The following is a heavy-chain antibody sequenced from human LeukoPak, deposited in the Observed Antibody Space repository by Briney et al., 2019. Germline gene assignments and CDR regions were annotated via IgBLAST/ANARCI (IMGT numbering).Heavy chain of an antibody. D-gene: IGHD3-22*01. CDR3: ARDFVNSGYYFDY. Sequence: GGSLRLSCVGSGFSFSGNSMNWVRQAPGKGLEWVSGISRTSTYIYYADSVQGRFTISRDNAENSLYLQMDSLRAEDTAVYYCARDFVNSGYYFDYWGQGTQVTVSS. CDR1: GFSFSGNS. CDR2: ISRTSTYI. J-gene: IGHJ4*02. V-gene: IGHV3-21*01.